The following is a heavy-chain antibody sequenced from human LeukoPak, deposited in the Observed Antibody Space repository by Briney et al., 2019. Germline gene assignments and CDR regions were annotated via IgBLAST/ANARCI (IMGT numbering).Heavy chain of an antibody. CDR1: GYILTSYY. CDR3: ARKDRFEAFDI. Sequence: ASVKVSCKASGYILTSYYIHWMRQAPGQGLEWMGIIIPSSGSTSSAQKFQGRVTMTRDTSTSTVSMELSSLRSEDTALYYCARKDRFEAFDIWGQGTMLIVSS. J-gene: IGHJ3*02. V-gene: IGHV1-46*01. CDR2: IIPSSGST.